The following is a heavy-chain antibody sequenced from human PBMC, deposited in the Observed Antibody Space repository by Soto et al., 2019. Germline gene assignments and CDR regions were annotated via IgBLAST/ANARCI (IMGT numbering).Heavy chain of an antibody. V-gene: IGHV4-61*01. CDR3: ARSYYASGSYYSPLDY. J-gene: IGHJ4*02. CDR2: IYYSGST. Sequence: SETLSLTCPVSAVSIRNDCCFWTWIRPRPGKGLEWIGYIYYSGSTNYNPSLKSRVSISVDTSKNQFSLKLSSVTAADTAVFYCARSYYASGSYYSPLDYWGQGILVTVSS. CDR1: AVSIRNDCCF. D-gene: IGHD3-10*01.